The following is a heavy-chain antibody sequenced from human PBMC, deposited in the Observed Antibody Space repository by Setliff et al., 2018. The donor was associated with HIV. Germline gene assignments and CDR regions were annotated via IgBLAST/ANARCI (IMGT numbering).Heavy chain of an antibody. CDR1: GFIFSDYF. D-gene: IGHD3-22*01. CDR2: SRNKAKSYTT. J-gene: IGHJ4*02. Sequence: PGGSLRLSCAASGFIFSDYFMDWVRQAPGKGLEWVGRSRNKAKSYTTEFAASVKGRFTISRDDSKNSLYLQMNSLKTEDTAVYYCTRATPDRSGYYYAADYWGQGILVTVS. CDR3: TRATPDRSGYYYAADY. V-gene: IGHV3-72*01.